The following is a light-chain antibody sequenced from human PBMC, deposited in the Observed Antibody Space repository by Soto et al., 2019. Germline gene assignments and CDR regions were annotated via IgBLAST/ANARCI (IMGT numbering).Light chain of an antibody. V-gene: IGKV3D-20*02. J-gene: IGKJ4*01. Sequence: EVVLTQSPGTLSLSPGERATLSCRTSQSISSSYLAWYQQKPGQAPRLLMHGTSSRATGIPDRFSGSGSGTDFTLSISRLEPEDFAVYYCQQRSNWPLTFGGGTKVDIK. CDR2: GTS. CDR1: QSISSSY. CDR3: QQRSNWPLT.